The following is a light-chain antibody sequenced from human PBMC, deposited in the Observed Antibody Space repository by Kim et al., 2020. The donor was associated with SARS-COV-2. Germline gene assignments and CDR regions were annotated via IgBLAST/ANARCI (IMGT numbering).Light chain of an antibody. J-gene: IGLJ1*01. V-gene: IGLV3-16*01. CDR2: KDS. Sequence: SYELTQPPSVSVSLGQMARITCSGEALPKKYAYWYQQKPGQFPVLVIYKDSERPSGIPERFSGSSSGTIVTLTISGVQAEDEADYYCLSADSSGLYVFGTGTKVTVL. CDR1: ALPKKY. CDR3: LSADSSGLYV.